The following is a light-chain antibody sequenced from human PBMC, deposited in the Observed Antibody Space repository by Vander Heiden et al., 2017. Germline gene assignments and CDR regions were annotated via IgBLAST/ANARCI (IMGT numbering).Light chain of an antibody. Sequence: SYVLTQPPSASVAQGQTARITCGANNIGSKSVHWYQQKPGQAPVLVVYGDSDRTSGMPERFSGSNSGNTATLTISGVEAGDEADYYCQVWTSSSDHYYVFGTGTTVTVL. J-gene: IGLJ1*01. V-gene: IGLV3-21*02. CDR3: QVWTSSSDHYYV. CDR2: GDS. CDR1: NIGSKS.